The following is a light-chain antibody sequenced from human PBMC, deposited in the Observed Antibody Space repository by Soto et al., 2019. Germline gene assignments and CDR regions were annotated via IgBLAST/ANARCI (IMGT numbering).Light chain of an antibody. V-gene: IGKV1-33*01. J-gene: IGKJ4*01. Sequence: DIQMTQSPSSLSASVGDRVTITCQASHDISNYLNLYQQKQGEAPKLLIYDASILQTGVPSRFSGSGSETDFTFTISSLQPEDMATYYCEQYDTLPLSFVGGSKVEIK. CDR2: DAS. CDR1: HDISNY. CDR3: EQYDTLPLS.